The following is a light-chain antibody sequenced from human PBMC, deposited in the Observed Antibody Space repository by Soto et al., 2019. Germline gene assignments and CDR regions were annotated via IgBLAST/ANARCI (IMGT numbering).Light chain of an antibody. CDR1: QTVPGNY. Sequence: ELVLTQSPDTLSLSPGERATLSCRASQTVPGNYLAWFQQKPGQAPRLLIYGASSRAPAIPDRFSGSGSGADFPLTISRLESEDFAIYYCHQYTSPPWTFGQGTRVESK. CDR2: GAS. CDR3: HQYTSPPWT. V-gene: IGKV3-20*01. J-gene: IGKJ1*01.